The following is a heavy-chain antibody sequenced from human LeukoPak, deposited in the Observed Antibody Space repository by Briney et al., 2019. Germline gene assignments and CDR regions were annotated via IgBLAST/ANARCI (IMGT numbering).Heavy chain of an antibody. CDR1: GGTFSSYT. Sequence: SVKVSCKASGGTFSSYTISWARQAPGQGLEWMGRIIPILGIANYAQKFQGRVTITADKSTNTAYMELSSLRSEDTAVYYCATLMGDTWLDYWGQGTLVTVSS. D-gene: IGHD3-16*01. CDR2: IIPILGIA. CDR3: ATLMGDTWLDY. V-gene: IGHV1-69*02. J-gene: IGHJ4*02.